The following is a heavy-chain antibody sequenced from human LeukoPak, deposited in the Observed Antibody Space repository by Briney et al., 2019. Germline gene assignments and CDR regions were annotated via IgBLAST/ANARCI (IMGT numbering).Heavy chain of an antibody. J-gene: IGHJ4*02. CDR3: ATTVRMVRGVMSY. V-gene: IGHV1-24*01. D-gene: IGHD3-10*01. CDR2: FDPEDGET. Sequence: ASVKVSCKVSGYTLTELSMHWVRPAPGKGLEWMGGFDPEDGETIYAQKFQGRVTMTEDTSTDTAYMELSSLRSEDTAVYYCATTVRMVRGVMSYWGQGTLVTVSS. CDR1: GYTLTELS.